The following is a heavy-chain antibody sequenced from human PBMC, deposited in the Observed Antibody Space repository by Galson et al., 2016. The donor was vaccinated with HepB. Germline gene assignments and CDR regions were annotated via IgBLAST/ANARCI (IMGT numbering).Heavy chain of an antibody. Sequence: SLRLSCAASGFIFIRHSIHWVRQAPGKGLEWVTLISKDGSAKYYAESVKGRFTISRDSSTNTVALQMNRLRPEDTAFYYCARMFYDFWSGGMDVWGQGTTVTVSS. CDR1: GFIFIRHS. D-gene: IGHD3-3*01. J-gene: IGHJ6*02. CDR2: ISKDGSAK. CDR3: ARMFYDFWSGGMDV. V-gene: IGHV3-30*04.